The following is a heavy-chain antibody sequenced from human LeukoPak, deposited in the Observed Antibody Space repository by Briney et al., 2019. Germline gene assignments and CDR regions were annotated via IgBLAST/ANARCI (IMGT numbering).Heavy chain of an antibody. Sequence: GGSLRLSCAASGFSFNTYAMHWVRQAPGKGLEWVAFVSHEGDQKYYAHSVKGRFTISRDNSKNTVYLQMNRLGSEDTALYYCAKGVRLIVVAPGSWGQGTLVTVSS. J-gene: IGHJ5*02. CDR1: GFSFNTYA. CDR2: VSHEGDQK. D-gene: IGHD2-15*01. V-gene: IGHV3-30*02. CDR3: AKGVRLIVVAPGS.